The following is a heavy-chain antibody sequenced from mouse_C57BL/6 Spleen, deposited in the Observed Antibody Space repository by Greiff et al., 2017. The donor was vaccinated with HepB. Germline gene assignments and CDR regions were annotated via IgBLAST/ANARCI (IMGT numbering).Heavy chain of an antibody. J-gene: IGHJ2*01. V-gene: IGHV1-15*01. D-gene: IGHD2-5*01. CDR1: GYTFTDYE. CDR3: TRGYYSNLYYFDY. CDR2: IDPETGGT. Sequence: VQLQQSGAELVRPGASVTLSCKASGYTFTDYEMHWVKQTPVHGLEWIGAIDPETGGTAYNQKFKGKAILTADKSSSTAYMELRSLTSEDSAVYYGTRGYYSNLYYFDYWGQGTTLTGSS.